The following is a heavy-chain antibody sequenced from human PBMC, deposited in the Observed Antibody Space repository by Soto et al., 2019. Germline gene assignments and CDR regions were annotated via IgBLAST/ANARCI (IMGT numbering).Heavy chain of an antibody. D-gene: IGHD4-4*01. CDR2: IKQDGSEK. CDR1: GFTFSSYW. CDR3: AKDRARNLMGNYKYYFDY. J-gene: IGHJ4*02. V-gene: IGHV3-7*05. Sequence: GGSLRLSCAASGFTFSSYWMSWVRQAPGKGLEWVANIKQDGSEKYYVDSVKGRFTISRDNAKNSLYLQMNSLRAEDTAVYYCAKDRARNLMGNYKYYFDYWGQGTLVTVSS.